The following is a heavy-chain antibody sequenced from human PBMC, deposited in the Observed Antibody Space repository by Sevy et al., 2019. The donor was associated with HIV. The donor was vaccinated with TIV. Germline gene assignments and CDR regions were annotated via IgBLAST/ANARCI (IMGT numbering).Heavy chain of an antibody. D-gene: IGHD1-7*01. CDR3: ARVQITGSTPDYFDS. J-gene: IGHJ4*02. CDR2: INQDGSEK. V-gene: IGHV3-7*01. Sequence: GGSLRISCAASGFTFSNYWMSWVRQAPGKGLECVANINQDGSEKYYLDSVKGRFIVSRDNAKNSLYLQMNSLRAEDSAVYYCARVQITGSTPDYFDSWGQGTLVTVSS. CDR1: GFTFSNYW.